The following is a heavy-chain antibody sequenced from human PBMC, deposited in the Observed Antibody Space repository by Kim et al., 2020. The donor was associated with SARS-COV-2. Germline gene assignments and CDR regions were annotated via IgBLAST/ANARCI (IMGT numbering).Heavy chain of an antibody. CDR3: ARRAIGIAAVGAFDY. D-gene: IGHD6-13*01. V-gene: IGHV4-39*01. J-gene: IGHJ4*02. Sequence: SLESRVTISEDTSKNQFSLQLSSVTAADTAVYYCARRAIGIAAVGAFDYWGQGTLVTVSS.